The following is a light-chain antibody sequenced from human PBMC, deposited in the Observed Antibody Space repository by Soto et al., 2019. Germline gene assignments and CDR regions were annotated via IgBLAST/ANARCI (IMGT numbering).Light chain of an antibody. Sequence: DIQMTQSPSTLPASVVYTVTITCRASQSISSWLAWYQQKPGKAPKLLIYKASRLKSGVPSRFSGSESGTDFTLTITCLQSEDFATYYCQKYYSYPRKFGQGTKVDIK. V-gene: IGKV1-5*03. CDR1: QSISSW. CDR3: QKYYSYPRK. J-gene: IGKJ1*01. CDR2: KAS.